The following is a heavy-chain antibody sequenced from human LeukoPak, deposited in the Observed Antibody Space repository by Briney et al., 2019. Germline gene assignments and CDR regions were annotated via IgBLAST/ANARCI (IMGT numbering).Heavy chain of an antibody. Sequence: PSETLSLTCTVYGGSFSGYYWTWIRQPPGKGLEWIRQINHSGITNYNPCLKSRVTISVDTSKNHFSLKLSSVTAADTAVYYCTRLGFDSSGIRAYAFDIWGQGTVVTVSS. J-gene: IGHJ3*02. V-gene: IGHV4-34*01. CDR2: INHSGIT. D-gene: IGHD3-22*01. CDR1: GGSFSGYY. CDR3: TRLGFDSSGIRAYAFDI.